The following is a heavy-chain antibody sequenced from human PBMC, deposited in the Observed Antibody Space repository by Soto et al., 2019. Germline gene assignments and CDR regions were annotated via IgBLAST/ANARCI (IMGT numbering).Heavy chain of an antibody. CDR2: ISSSGSSM. CDR1: GFTFSYHY. CDR3: TRRAAAGRNLDH. D-gene: IGHD6-13*01. V-gene: IGHV3-11*01. Sequence: QVQLVESGGGLVMPGGSLRLSCAASGFTFSYHYMSWIRQAPGTGLEWVSYISSSGSSMYYADSVKGRFTDSRDNAKNSLYRQMNSLTAEDTAVYYCTRRAAAGRNLDHGGQGTLVTVSS. J-gene: IGHJ4*02.